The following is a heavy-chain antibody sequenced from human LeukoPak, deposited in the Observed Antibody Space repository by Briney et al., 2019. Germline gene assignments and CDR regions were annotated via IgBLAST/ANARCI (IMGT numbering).Heavy chain of an antibody. Sequence: ASVKVSCKASGYTFTDYYMHWVRQAPGRGLEWVGLINPSGSRTICAQKFQGRVTMTRDTSTSTDYMELSSLTSEDTAVYYCARAGEIAAAGFDPWGQGTLVTVSS. CDR1: GYTFTDYY. J-gene: IGHJ5*02. CDR3: ARAGEIAAAGFDP. D-gene: IGHD6-13*01. CDR2: INPSGSRT. V-gene: IGHV1-46*01.